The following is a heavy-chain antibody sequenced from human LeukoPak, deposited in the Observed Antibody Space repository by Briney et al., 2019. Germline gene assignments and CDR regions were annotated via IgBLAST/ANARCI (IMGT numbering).Heavy chain of an antibody. D-gene: IGHD3-10*01. Sequence: PGGSLRLSCAASGFTFSDYYMSWIRQAPGKGLEWVSYVSSSGSTIYYAGSVKGRFTISRDNAKNSLYLQINSLRAEDTAVYYCARASITMARGELVFYFDYWGQGTLVTVSS. CDR2: VSSSGSTI. CDR3: ARASITMARGELVFYFDY. J-gene: IGHJ4*02. CDR1: GFTFSDYY. V-gene: IGHV3-11*04.